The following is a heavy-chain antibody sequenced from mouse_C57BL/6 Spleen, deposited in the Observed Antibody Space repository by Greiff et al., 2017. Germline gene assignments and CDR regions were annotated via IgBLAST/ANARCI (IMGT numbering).Heavy chain of an antibody. V-gene: IGHV7-3*01. CDR1: GFTFTDYY. CDR2: IRNKANGYTT. D-gene: IGHD1-1*02. Sequence: EVHLVESGGGLVQPGGSLSLSCAASGFTFTDYYMSWVRQPPGKALEWLGFIRNKANGYTTEYSASVKGRFTISRDNSQSILYLQMNALRAEDSATYYCASISYGSFAYWGQGTLVTVSA. J-gene: IGHJ3*01. CDR3: ASISYGSFAY.